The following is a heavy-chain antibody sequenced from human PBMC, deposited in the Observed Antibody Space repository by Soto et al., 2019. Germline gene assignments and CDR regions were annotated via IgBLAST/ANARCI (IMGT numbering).Heavy chain of an antibody. CDR1: GYEFTSYW. D-gene: IGHD3-22*01. J-gene: IGHJ3*02. CDR3: ARRDSSGYDPDAFDI. V-gene: IGHV5-51*01. Sequence: GESLKIYCQGSGYEFTSYWIGWVRQMPGKGLEWMGIIFPGDSDTRYSPSFHGQVTISADNSISTAYLQWSSLRASDTAMYYCARRDSSGYDPDAFDIWGQGTLVTVSS. CDR2: IFPGDSDT.